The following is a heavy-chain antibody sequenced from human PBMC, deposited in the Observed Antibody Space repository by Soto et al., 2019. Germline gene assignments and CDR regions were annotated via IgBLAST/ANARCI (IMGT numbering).Heavy chain of an antibody. J-gene: IGHJ3*02. Sequence: EVQLVESGGGLVKPGGSLTLSCAASGFTFSSYSMNWVRQAPGKGLEWVSSISSSSRHIYYADSVKGRFTISIGSSRTTVYLQMRDLRPEDTALYFCATWHLREHAYDIWGQGTMVTVSS. CDR2: ISSSSRHI. CDR1: GFTFSSYS. D-gene: IGHD5-12*01. V-gene: IGHV3-21*04. CDR3: ATWHLREHAYDI.